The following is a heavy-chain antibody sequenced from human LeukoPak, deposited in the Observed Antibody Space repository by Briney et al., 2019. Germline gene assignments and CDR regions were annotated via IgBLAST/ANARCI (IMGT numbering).Heavy chain of an antibody. CDR2: IYYSGST. CDR3: AARGSRYSSGLDY. CDR1: GGSISSYY. V-gene: IGHV4-59*01. D-gene: IGHD6-19*01. Sequence: SETLSLTCTVSGGSISSYYWSWIRQPPGKGLEWIGYIYYSGSTNYNPSLKSRVTISVDTSKNQFSLKLSSVTAADTAVYYCAARGSRYSSGLDYWGPGTLVTVSS. J-gene: IGHJ4*02.